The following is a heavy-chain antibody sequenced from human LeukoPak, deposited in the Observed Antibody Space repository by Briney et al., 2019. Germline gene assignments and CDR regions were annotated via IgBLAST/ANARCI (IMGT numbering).Heavy chain of an antibody. Sequence: ASVKVSCEASGYTFTSYYMHWVRQAPGQGLEWMGIINPSGGSTSYAQKFQGRVTMTRDTSTSTVYMELSSLRSEDTAVYYCAREAGFWSGYYRRWFDPWGQGTLVTVSS. V-gene: IGHV1-46*01. J-gene: IGHJ5*02. CDR2: INPSGGST. D-gene: IGHD3-3*01. CDR3: AREAGFWSGYYRRWFDP. CDR1: GYTFTSYY.